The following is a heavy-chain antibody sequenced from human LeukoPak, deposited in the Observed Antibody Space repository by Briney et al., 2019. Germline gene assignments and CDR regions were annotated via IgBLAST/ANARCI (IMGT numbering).Heavy chain of an antibody. D-gene: IGHD3-3*01. CDR2: IYYSGST. J-gene: IGHJ4*02. CDR1: GFTFSTYT. CDR3: ARVRQPLYDFWSGYFES. Sequence: PGGSLRLSCAASGFTFSTYTMNWVRQAPGKGLEWVGSIYYSGSTYYNPSLKSRVTISVDTSKNQFSLKLSSVTAADTAVYYCARVRQPLYDFWSGYFESWGQGTLVTVSS. V-gene: IGHV4-39*07.